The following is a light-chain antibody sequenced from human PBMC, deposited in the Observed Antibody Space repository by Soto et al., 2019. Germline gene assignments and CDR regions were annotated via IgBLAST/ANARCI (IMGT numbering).Light chain of an antibody. Sequence: QSVLTQPPSVSGAPGQRVTISCTGSTSNIGAGYDVHWYQQLPGTAPTLFIYANNNRPSGVPDRFSGSKSGTSASLAITGLQADDEADYYCQSYDSSLSGVVFGGGTKLTVL. J-gene: IGLJ2*01. CDR2: ANN. CDR1: TSNIGAGYD. V-gene: IGLV1-40*01. CDR3: QSYDSSLSGVV.